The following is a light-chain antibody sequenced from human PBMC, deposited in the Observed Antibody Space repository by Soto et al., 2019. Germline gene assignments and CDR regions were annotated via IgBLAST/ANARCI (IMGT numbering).Light chain of an antibody. Sequence: EIVLTQSPGTLSLSPGVRATLSCRASQSVSSNYLAWYQQKPGQAPRLLIYGASSRATGIPDRFSGSGSGTDFTLTISRLEAADFAVYYCQHYGSSFWTFGQGTKVEIK. CDR2: GAS. V-gene: IGKV3-20*01. CDR3: QHYGSSFWT. J-gene: IGKJ1*01. CDR1: QSVSSNY.